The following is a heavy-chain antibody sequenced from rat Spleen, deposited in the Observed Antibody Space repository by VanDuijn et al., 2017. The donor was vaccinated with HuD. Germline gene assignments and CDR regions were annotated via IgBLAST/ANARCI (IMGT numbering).Heavy chain of an antibody. CDR1: GFTFSDYY. Sequence: EVQLVESDGGLVQPGRSLKLSCAASGFTFSDYYMAWVRQAPTKGLEWVASISNTGGSTYYPDSVKGRFTISRDNAKSTLYLQMDSLRSEDTATYYCARHRGYYGYTYPFDYWGQGVMVTVSS. D-gene: IGHD1-9*01. CDR2: ISNTGGST. CDR3: ARHRGYYGYTYPFDY. J-gene: IGHJ2*01. V-gene: IGHV5-25*01.